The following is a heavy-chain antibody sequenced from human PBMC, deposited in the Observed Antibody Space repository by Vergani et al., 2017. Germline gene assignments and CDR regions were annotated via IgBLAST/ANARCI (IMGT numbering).Heavy chain of an antibody. CDR2: ISSGGST. CDR1: GFTVSSNY. Sequence: EVQLVESGGGLVQPGGSLRLSCAASGFTVSSNYMSWVRQAPGKGLEWVSVISSGGSTYSADSVKVRFTISRHNSKTTLYLQMNSLRAEDPAVYYCARDQGPGDLDAFDIWGQGTMVTVSS. CDR3: ARDQGPGDLDAFDI. J-gene: IGHJ3*02. D-gene: IGHD3-10*01. V-gene: IGHV3-53*04.